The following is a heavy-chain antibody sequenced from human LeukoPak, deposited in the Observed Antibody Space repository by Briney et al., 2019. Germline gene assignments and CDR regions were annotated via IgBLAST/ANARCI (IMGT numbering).Heavy chain of an antibody. J-gene: IGHJ4*02. CDR1: GFTFSSYW. CDR2: IKQDGSEK. D-gene: IGHD2-15*01. V-gene: IGHV3-7*01. CDR3: TKESATGSRYSFDY. Sequence: QPGGSLRLSCAASGFTFSSYWMSWVRQAPGKGLEWVANIKQDGSEKYYVDSVKGRFTISRDNSKNTLYLQMNSLRGEDTAIYYCTKESATGSRYSFDYWGQGTLVTVSS.